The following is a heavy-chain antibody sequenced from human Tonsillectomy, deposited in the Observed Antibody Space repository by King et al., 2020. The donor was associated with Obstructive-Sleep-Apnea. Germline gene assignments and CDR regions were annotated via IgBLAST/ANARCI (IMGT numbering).Heavy chain of an antibody. J-gene: IGHJ4*02. D-gene: IGHD6-13*01. CDR2: INHSGNT. CDR1: GGSFSDYY. CDR3: AKGSSSWYPDYFDY. Sequence: VQLQQWGAGLLKPSETLSLTCAVYGGSFSDYYWSWIRQPPGKGLEWVGEINHSGNTNYNPSPKSRVTISVDTSKNQFSLKLSSVTAADTAMYYCAKGSSSWYPDYFDYWGQGTLVTVSS. V-gene: IGHV4-34*01.